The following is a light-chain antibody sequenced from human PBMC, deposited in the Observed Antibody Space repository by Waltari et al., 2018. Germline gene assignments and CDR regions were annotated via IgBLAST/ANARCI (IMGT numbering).Light chain of an antibody. Sequence: ERVMTPSPDILSASPGATVTLSCMASQSSSTNVAWYQHKPGQAPRLLIYNGATRHTGIPATFSGSGSGTEFTLTISSLQPEDFAVYFCQQYDDWPATFGQGTKVDI. V-gene: IGKV3-15*01. CDR3: QQYDDWPAT. CDR1: QSSSTN. CDR2: NGA. J-gene: IGKJ1*01.